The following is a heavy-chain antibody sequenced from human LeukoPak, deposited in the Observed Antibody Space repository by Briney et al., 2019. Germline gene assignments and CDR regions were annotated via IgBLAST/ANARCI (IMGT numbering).Heavy chain of an antibody. CDR3: ARGGPYYDSSRANDLNY. D-gene: IGHD3-22*01. V-gene: IGHV1-2*04. J-gene: IGHJ4*02. CDR2: INPNSGGT. Sequence: ASVKVSCKASGYTFTDYYMQWVRQAPGQGLEWMGWINPNSGGTHYVQRCQGWVTMTRDTSISTAYMELSRLTSDDTAVYYCARGGPYYDSSRANDLNYWGQGTLVTVSS. CDR1: GYTFTDYY.